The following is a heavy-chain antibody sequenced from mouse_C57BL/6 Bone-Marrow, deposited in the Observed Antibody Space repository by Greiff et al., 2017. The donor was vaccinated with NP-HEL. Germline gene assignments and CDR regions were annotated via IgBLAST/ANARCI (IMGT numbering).Heavy chain of an antibody. CDR3: ARSSGYCGDY. D-gene: IGHD3-2*02. J-gene: IGHJ2*01. CDR1: GYTFTSYW. V-gene: IGHV1-50*01. CDR2: IDPSDSYT. Sequence: QVQLQQPGAELVKPGASVKLSCKASGYTFTSYWMQWVKQRPGQGLEWIGEIDPSDSYTNYNQKFKGKATLTVDTSSSTAYMQLSSLTSEDSAVYYCARSSGYCGDYWGQGTTLTVSS.